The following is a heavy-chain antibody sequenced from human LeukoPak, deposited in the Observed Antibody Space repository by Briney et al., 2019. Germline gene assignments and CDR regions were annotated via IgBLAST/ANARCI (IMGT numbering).Heavy chain of an antibody. CDR3: ARGRWYYYDSSGYLI. J-gene: IGHJ3*02. D-gene: IGHD3-22*01. CDR1: GYTFTGYY. CDR2: INPNTGGT. V-gene: IGHV1-2*02. Sequence: VKVSCKASGYTFTGYYMHWVRQAPGQGLEWMGWINPNTGGTKFAQKFQGRVTMTRDTSISTAFMELSRLRYDDTAVYYCARGRWYYYDSSGYLIWGQGTMVTVSS.